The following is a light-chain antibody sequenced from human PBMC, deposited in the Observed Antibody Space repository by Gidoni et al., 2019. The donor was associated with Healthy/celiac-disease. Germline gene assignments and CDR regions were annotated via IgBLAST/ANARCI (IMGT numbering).Light chain of an antibody. J-gene: IGKJ1*01. CDR1: QSISSY. Sequence: DIQMTQSPSSLSASVGDRVTITCRASQSISSYLHWYQQKPGKAPKLLIYAASSLQSGVPSRFSGSGSGTDFTLTISSLQPEDFATYYCQQSYRSSWTFGQGTKVEIK. CDR3: QQSYRSSWT. V-gene: IGKV1-39*01. CDR2: AAS.